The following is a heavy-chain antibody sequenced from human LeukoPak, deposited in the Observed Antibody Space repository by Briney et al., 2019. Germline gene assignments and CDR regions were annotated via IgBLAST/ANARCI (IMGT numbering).Heavy chain of an antibody. CDR2: ISSSSSYI. CDR1: GFTFSSYS. J-gene: IGHJ3*02. CDR3: AKPPKPDTGYSSGWYAPNYDAFDI. V-gene: IGHV3-21*01. Sequence: GGSLRLSCAASGFTFSSYSMNWVRQAPGKGLEWVSSISSSSSYIYYADSVKGRFTISRDNAKNPLYLQMNSLRAEDTAVYYCAKPPKPDTGYSSGWYAPNYDAFDIWGQGTMVTVSS. D-gene: IGHD6-19*01.